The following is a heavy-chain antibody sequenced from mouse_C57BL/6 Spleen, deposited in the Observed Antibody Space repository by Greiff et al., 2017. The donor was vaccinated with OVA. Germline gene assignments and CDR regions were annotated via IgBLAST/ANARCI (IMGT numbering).Heavy chain of an antibody. CDR1: GFSFNTYA. J-gene: IGHJ1*03. Sequence: EAGGGLVQPKGSLKLSCAASGFSFNTYAMNWVRQAPGKGLEWVARIRSKSNNYATYYADSVKDRFTISRDDSESMLYLQMNNLKTEDTAMYYCVRNYYGSSYDWYFDVWGTGTTVTVSS. CDR3: VRNYYGSSYDWYFDV. CDR2: IRSKSNNYAT. D-gene: IGHD1-1*01. V-gene: IGHV10-1*01.